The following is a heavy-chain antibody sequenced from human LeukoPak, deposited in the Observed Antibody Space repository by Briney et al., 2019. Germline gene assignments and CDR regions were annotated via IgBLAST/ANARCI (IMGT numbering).Heavy chain of an antibody. CDR3: AKSYDSSGYYTKLSFDY. D-gene: IGHD3-22*01. Sequence: PGGSLRLSCAASGFTFDDYAMHWVRHAPGKGLEWVSGISWNSGSIGYADSVKGRFTISRDNAKNSLYLQMNSLRAEDTALYYCAKSYDSSGYYTKLSFDYWGQGTLVTVSS. V-gene: IGHV3-9*01. CDR2: ISWNSGSI. J-gene: IGHJ4*02. CDR1: GFTFDDYA.